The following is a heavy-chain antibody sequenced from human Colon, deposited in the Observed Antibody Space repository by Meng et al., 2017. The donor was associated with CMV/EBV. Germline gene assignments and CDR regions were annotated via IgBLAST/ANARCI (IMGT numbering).Heavy chain of an antibody. J-gene: IGHJ4*02. CDR3: ARGGGTPIRGVLPFDF. Sequence: QVQLQQWGARLLKPSETLSLTCALYGGSFSPYYWSWIRQSPGKGLEWIAEIDHTGSTNYNPSLKSRVTISIDTSNSHFSLNLTSATAADTAVYYCARGGGTPIRGVLPFDFWGQGTLVTVSS. V-gene: IGHV4-34*01. CDR1: GGSFSPYY. CDR2: IDHTGST. D-gene: IGHD3-10*01.